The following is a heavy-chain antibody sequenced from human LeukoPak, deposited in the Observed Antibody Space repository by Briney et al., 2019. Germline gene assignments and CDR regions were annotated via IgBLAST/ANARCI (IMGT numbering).Heavy chain of an antibody. J-gene: IGHJ4*02. CDR1: GFTFSSYA. D-gene: IGHD2-15*01. V-gene: IGHV3-30-3*01. CDR2: ISYDGSNK. Sequence: GGSLRLSCAASGFTFSSYAMHWVRQAPGKGLEWVAVISYDGSNKYYADSVKGRFTISRDNSKNTLYLQMNSLRAEDTAVYYCAKDREGIVVVVAATALDYWGQGTLVTVSS. CDR3: AKDREGIVVVVAATALDY.